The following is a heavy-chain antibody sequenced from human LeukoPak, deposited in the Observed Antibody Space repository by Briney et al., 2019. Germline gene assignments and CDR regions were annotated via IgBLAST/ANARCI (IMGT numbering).Heavy chain of an antibody. CDR2: IYSCGST. CDR3: ARELDGYGAYPSDY. Sequence: GGSLRLSCAASGFTVSSNYMSWVRQAPGKGLEWVSVIYSCGSTYYADSVKGRFTISRDNAKNSLYLQMNSLRAEDTAVYYCARELDGYGAYPSDYWGQGTLVTVSS. CDR1: GFTVSSNY. J-gene: IGHJ4*02. V-gene: IGHV3-66*01. D-gene: IGHD5-24*01.